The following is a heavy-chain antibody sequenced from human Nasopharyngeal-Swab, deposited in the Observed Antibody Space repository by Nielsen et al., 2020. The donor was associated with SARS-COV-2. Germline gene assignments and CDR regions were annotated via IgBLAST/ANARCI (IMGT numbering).Heavy chain of an antibody. D-gene: IGHD3-3*01. J-gene: IGHJ6*02. Sequence: GGSLRLSCAASGFTFRDYSMNWVRQAPGKGLEWVSSIGRYGTDIFHADSVKGRFSVFRDAANKSIYLQMRSLRAEDTAVYYCARGMVFGVANGMDVWGQGTTVTVSS. CDR1: GFTFRDYS. CDR2: IGRYGTDI. CDR3: ARGMVFGVANGMDV. V-gene: IGHV3-21*01.